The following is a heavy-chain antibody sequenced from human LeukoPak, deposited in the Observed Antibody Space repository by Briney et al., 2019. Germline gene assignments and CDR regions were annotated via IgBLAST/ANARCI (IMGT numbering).Heavy chain of an antibody. CDR3: ARLRVQNYGGNWGFDY. Sequence: SETLSLTCTVSGYSISSISTSYYWGWVRQSPGKGLEWIGSIYHSGSTYYNPSLQSRLTISIDTSKNQFSLKLSSVTAADTAVYYCARLRVQNYGGNWGFDYWGQGTLVTVSS. J-gene: IGHJ4*02. D-gene: IGHD4-23*01. V-gene: IGHV4-38-2*02. CDR2: IYHSGST. CDR1: GYSISSISTSYY.